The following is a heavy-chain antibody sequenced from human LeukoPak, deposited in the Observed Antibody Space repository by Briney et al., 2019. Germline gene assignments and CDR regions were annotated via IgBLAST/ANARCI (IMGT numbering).Heavy chain of an antibody. Sequence: SSPTLFNTTQALTLTCSFFGFSLSTSGLGVGWIRQPPGYALKTLAVIYWDDDRRYSPSLKSRLTIPKDTSKIQVVLTMTNMDPVDTATYYCAHSIAAAGDFHFDYWGQGTLVTVSS. D-gene: IGHD6-13*01. V-gene: IGHV2-5*02. J-gene: IGHJ4*02. CDR1: GFSLSTSGLG. CDR3: AHSIAAAGDFHFDY. CDR2: IYWDDDR.